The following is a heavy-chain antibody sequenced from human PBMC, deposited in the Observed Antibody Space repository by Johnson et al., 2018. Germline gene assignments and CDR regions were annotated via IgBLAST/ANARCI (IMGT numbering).Heavy chain of an antibody. Sequence: QVQLVQSGAEVKKPGASVKISCKASGYSFTRYYMQWVRQAPGQGLEWMGIINPGGGATTYAQRLRDRVTMTRDTSTSTVYMEMRSLRSEDTAVYYCVRGENSFAIWGQGTPVTVSS. CDR3: VRGENSFAI. J-gene: IGHJ3*02. CDR1: GYSFTRYY. V-gene: IGHV1-46*01. CDR2: INPGGGAT. D-gene: IGHD2/OR15-2a*01.